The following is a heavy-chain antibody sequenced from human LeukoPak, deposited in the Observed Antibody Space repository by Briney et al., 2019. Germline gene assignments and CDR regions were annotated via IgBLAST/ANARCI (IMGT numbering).Heavy chain of an antibody. CDR3: ARVGSIAARPTSYYYYGMDV. Sequence: GGSLRLSCAASGFTFSSYAMSWVRQAPGKGLEWVSYISSSGSTIYYADSVKGRFTISRDNAKNSLYLQMNSLRAEDTAVYYCARVGSIAARPTSYYYYGMDVWGQGTTVTVSS. CDR1: GFTFSSYA. J-gene: IGHJ6*02. V-gene: IGHV3-48*04. D-gene: IGHD6-6*01. CDR2: ISSSGSTI.